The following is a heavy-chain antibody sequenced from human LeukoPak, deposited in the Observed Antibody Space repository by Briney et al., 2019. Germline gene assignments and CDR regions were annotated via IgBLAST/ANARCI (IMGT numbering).Heavy chain of an antibody. Sequence: GESLQISCKGSGYSFSSCWIGWVRQMPGKGLEWMGIIYPGDSDTRYSPSFQGQVTISADKSISTAYLQWSSLKASDTATYYCARGSGSYHTAYMNWGQGSLVTVSS. CDR1: GYSFSSCW. V-gene: IGHV5-51*01. CDR3: ARGSGSYHTAYMN. D-gene: IGHD1-26*01. J-gene: IGHJ4*02. CDR2: IYPGDSDT.